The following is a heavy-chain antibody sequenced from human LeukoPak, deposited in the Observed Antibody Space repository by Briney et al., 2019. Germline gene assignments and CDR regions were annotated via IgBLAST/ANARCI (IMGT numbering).Heavy chain of an antibody. D-gene: IGHD3-3*01. CDR1: GFTFSSYE. CDR3: ARDKTIFGVVNYYMDV. J-gene: IGHJ6*03. V-gene: IGHV3-48*03. CDR2: ISSSGSTI. Sequence: GGSLRLSCAASGFTFSSYEMNWVRQAPGKALEWVSYISSSGSTIYYADSVKGRFTISRDNSKNTLYLQMNSLRAEDTAVYYCARDKTIFGVVNYYMDVWGKGTTVTVSS.